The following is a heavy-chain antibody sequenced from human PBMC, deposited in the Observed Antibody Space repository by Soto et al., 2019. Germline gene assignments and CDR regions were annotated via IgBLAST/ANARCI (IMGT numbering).Heavy chain of an antibody. CDR1: GYTFTSYD. Sequence: ASVKVSCKASGYTFTSYDINWVRQATGQGLEWMGWMNPNSGNTGYAQKFQGRVTMTRNTSISTAYLQWSSLKASDAAMYYCARRGNTLYYYGMDVWGQGTTVTVSS. CDR2: MNPNSGNT. CDR3: ARRGNTLYYYGMDV. V-gene: IGHV1-8*01. J-gene: IGHJ6*02.